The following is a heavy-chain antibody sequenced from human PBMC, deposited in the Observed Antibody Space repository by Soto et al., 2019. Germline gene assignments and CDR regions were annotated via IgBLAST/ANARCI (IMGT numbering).Heavy chain of an antibody. J-gene: IGHJ4*02. Sequence: PSQSLSLTCVISGNSVSSNSAAWNWIRQSPSRGIEWLGRTYYRSRWYNHYAVSVKSRITINPDTSKNQFSLQLKSGTPEDTSVYYCARTEGYFDYWGQGTPVTVS. V-gene: IGHV6-1*01. CDR3: ARTEGYFDY. CDR2: TYYRSRWYN. CDR1: GNSVSSNSAA.